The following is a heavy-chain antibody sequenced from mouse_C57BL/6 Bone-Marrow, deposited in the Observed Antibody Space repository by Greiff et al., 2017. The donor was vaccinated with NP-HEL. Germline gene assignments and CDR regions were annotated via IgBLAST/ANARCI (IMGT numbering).Heavy chain of an antibody. CDR2: IHPNSGST. Sequence: QVQLQQPGAELVKPGASVKLSCKASGYTFTSYWMHWVKQRPGQGLEWIGMIHPNSGSTNYNEKFKSKATLTVDKSSSTAYMQLSSLTSEDSAVYYCAREGGIYYGNYFYAMDYWGQGTSVTVSS. J-gene: IGHJ4*01. D-gene: IGHD2-1*01. CDR1: GYTFTSYW. CDR3: AREGGIYYGNYFYAMDY. V-gene: IGHV1-64*01.